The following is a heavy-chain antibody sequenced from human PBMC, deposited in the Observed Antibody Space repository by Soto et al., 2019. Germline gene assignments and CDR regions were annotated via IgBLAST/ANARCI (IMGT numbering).Heavy chain of an antibody. CDR2: ISSDESNK. CDR3: ARVDYYDTSGYFDY. V-gene: IGHV3-30-3*01. D-gene: IGHD3-22*01. CDR1: GFTFSNYA. J-gene: IGHJ4*02. Sequence: GGSLRLSCAASGFTFSNYAMHWVRQAPGKGLEWVAVISSDESNKYYVDSVKGRFTISRDNSRNTLYLQMNSLRAEDTAVYYCARVDYYDTSGYFDYRGQGTLVTASS.